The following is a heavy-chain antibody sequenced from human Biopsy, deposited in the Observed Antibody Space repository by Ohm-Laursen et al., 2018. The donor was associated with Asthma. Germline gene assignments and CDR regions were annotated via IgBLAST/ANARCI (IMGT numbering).Heavy chain of an antibody. D-gene: IGHD1-26*01. CDR1: GFTFSNYG. CDR3: AKDVFPGWELRRGPDY. J-gene: IGHJ4*02. V-gene: IGHV3-30*18. Sequence: LRLSCSAPGFTFSNYGMHWVRQAPGKGLDWVAVISFDGSNKNYTDSVKGRFTISRDNSRNTLHLQMNSLRAEDTAVYYCAKDVFPGWELRRGPDYWGQGTLVTVSS. CDR2: ISFDGSNK.